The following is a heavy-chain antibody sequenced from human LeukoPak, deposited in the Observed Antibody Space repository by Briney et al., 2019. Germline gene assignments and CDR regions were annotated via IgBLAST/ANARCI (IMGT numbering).Heavy chain of an antibody. V-gene: IGHV4-59*01. CDR2: IYYSGST. J-gene: IGHJ5*02. CDR1: GGSISSYY. CDR3: SRDYYCFNWFDP. D-gene: IGHD3-10*01. Sequence: PSETLSLTCTVSGGSISSYYWSWIRQPQGQELEWIGYIYYSGSTNYNPSLKSRVTISVDTSKNQFSLKLSSVTAADTAVYYCSRDYYCFNWFDPWGQGTLVTVSS.